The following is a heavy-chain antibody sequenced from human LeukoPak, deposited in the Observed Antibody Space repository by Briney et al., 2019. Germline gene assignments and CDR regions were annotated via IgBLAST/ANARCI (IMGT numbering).Heavy chain of an antibody. D-gene: IGHD3-22*01. V-gene: IGHV4-59*01. Sequence: PSETLSLTCTVSGGSISSYYWSWIRQPPGKGLEWIGYIYYSGSTNYSPSLKSRVTISVDTSKNQFSLKLSPVTAADTAVYYCAREGITMMANWFDPWGQGTLVTVSP. CDR3: AREGITMMANWFDP. CDR1: GGSISSYY. J-gene: IGHJ5*02. CDR2: IYYSGST.